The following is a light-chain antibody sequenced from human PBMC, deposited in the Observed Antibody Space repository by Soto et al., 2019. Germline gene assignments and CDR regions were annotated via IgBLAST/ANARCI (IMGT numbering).Light chain of an antibody. CDR2: DVS. V-gene: IGLV2-14*01. J-gene: IGLJ1*01. CDR3: GSYTTSSNYV. Sequence: QSVLAQPASVSGSPGQSITISCTGTSXDIDAYNYVSWYQQHPGKAPKLMIYDVSNRPSGISNRFSGSKSGNTASLTISGLQAEDEADYYCGSYTTSSNYVIGTGTKVTLL. CDR1: SXDIDAYNY.